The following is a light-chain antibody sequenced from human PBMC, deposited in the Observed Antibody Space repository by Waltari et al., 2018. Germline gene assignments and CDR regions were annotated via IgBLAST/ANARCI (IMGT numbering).Light chain of an antibody. CDR3: QQYNSPPWT. CDR2: KAS. CDR1: QSISSW. Sequence: DIQMTQSPSTLSASVGDRVTITCRASQSISSWLAWYQQKPGKAPKLLIYKASSLESGVPSRCSGSGSGTEFTLTISSLQPDDFATYYCQQYNSPPWTFGQGTKVEIK. J-gene: IGKJ1*01. V-gene: IGKV1-5*03.